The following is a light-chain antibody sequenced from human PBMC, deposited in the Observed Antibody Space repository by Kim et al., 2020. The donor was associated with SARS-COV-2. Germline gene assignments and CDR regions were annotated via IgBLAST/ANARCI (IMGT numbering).Light chain of an antibody. CDR3: SSYAGSNTWV. Sequence: GQSVTLSCTGTSSDVAAYASVSWYHHHPGKAPKLMIFQGTKRPSGVPDRFSGSKSGNTASLTVSGLQTDDEADYYCSSYAGSNTWVFGGGTQLTVL. J-gene: IGLJ3*02. CDR1: SSDVAAYAS. V-gene: IGLV2-8*01. CDR2: QGT.